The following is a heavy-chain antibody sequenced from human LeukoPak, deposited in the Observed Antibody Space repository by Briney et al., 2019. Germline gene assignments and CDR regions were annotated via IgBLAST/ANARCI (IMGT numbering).Heavy chain of an antibody. CDR2: ISYDGSNK. J-gene: IGHJ4*02. CDR1: GFTFSSYA. D-gene: IGHD1-1*01. Sequence: PGGSLRLSCAASGFTFSSYAMHWVRQAPGKGLEWVAVISYDGSNKYYADSVKGRFTISRDNSKNTLYLQMNSLRAEDTAVYYCARDNWNYVGYWGQGTLVTVSS. CDR3: ARDNWNYVGY. V-gene: IGHV3-30-3*01.